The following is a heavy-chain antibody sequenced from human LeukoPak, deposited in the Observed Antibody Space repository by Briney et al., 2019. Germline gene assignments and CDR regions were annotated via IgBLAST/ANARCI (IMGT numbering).Heavy chain of an antibody. CDR2: INPNSGGT. V-gene: IGHV1-2*02. D-gene: IGHD3-10*01. CDR3: AREMVRGVIRGRFRNWFDP. CDR1: GYTFTGYY. Sequence: ASVKVSCKASGYTFTGYYMHWVRQAPGQGLEWMGWINPNSGGTNYAQKFQGRVTMTRDTSISTAYMELSRLRSDDTAVYYCAREMVRGVIRGRFRNWFDPWGQGTLVTVSS. J-gene: IGHJ5*02.